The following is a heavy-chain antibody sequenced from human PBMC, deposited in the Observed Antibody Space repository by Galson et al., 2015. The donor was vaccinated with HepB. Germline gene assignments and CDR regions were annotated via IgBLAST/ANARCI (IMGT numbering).Heavy chain of an antibody. D-gene: IGHD3-22*01. V-gene: IGHV7-4-1*02. CDR3: ARSRVMYYYDSSGYTYFDY. CDR2: INTNTGNP. CDR1: GYTFTSYA. Sequence: SVKVSCKASGYTFTSYAMNWVRQAPGQGLEWMGWINTNTGNPTYAQGFTGRFVFSLDTSVSTAYLQISSLKAEDTAVYYCARSRVMYYYDSSGYTYFDYWGQGTLVTVSS. J-gene: IGHJ4*02.